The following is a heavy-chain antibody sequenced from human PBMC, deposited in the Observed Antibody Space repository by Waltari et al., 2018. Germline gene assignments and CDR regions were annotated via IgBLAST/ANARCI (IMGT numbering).Heavy chain of an antibody. CDR1: GYSISSGYY. CDR2: IYHSGST. D-gene: IGHD6-13*01. Sequence: QVQLQESGPGLVKPSETLSLTCAVSGYSISSGYYWGWIRQPPGKGLEWIGSIYHSGSTYYNPSLKSRVTISVDTSKNQFSLKLSSVTAADTAVYYCARSIAALYYFDYWGQGTLVTVSS. V-gene: IGHV4-38-2*01. CDR3: ARSIAALYYFDY. J-gene: IGHJ4*02.